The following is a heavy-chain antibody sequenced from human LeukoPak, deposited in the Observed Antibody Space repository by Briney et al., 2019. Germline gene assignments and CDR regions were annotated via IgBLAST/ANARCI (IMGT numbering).Heavy chain of an antibody. J-gene: IGHJ4*02. V-gene: IGHV4-34*01. CDR1: GGSFSGYY. Sequence: SETLSLTCAVYGGSFSGYYWSWIRQPPGKGLEWIGEINHSGSTNYNPSLKCRVTISVDTSKNQFSLKLSSVTAADTAVYYCASSHIAIDYWGQGTLVTVSS. CDR2: INHSGST. CDR3: ASSHIAIDY. D-gene: IGHD2-21*01.